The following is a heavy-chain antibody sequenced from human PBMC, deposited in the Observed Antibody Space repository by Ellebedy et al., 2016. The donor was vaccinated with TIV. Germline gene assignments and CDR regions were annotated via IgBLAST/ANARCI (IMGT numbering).Heavy chain of an antibody. CDR1: ASTFNSHY. D-gene: IGHD2/OR15-2a*01. Sequence: AASVKVSCKASASTFNSHYIHWVRQAPGKGLEWMGIINPSAGTTHFAQRFQGRLTMTRDTSTTTVYMELSSLTSGDTAIYYCARVKSLNNSFDSWGQGALVTVSS. CDR2: INPSAGTT. V-gene: IGHV1-46*02. CDR3: ARVKSLNNSFDS. J-gene: IGHJ5*01.